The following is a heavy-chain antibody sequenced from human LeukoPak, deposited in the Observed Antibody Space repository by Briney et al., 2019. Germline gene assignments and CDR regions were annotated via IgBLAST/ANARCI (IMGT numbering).Heavy chain of an antibody. V-gene: IGHV4-34*01. Sequence: SETLSLTCAVYGGFFSGYYWSWIRQPPGKGLEWIGEINHSGSTNYNPSLKSRVTISVDTSKNQFSLKLSSVTAADTAVYYCARGRYSYGFGRYYYYGMDVWGQGTTVTVSS. CDR3: ARGRYSYGFGRYYYYGMDV. D-gene: IGHD5-18*01. CDR2: INHSGST. J-gene: IGHJ6*02. CDR1: GGFFSGYY.